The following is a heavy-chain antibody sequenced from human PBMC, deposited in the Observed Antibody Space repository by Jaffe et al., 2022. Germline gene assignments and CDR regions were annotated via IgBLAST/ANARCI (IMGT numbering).Heavy chain of an antibody. CDR3: TRCSSWRKKDAFDI. Sequence: EVQLVESGGGLVQPGRSLRLSCTASGFTFGDYAMSWVRQAPGKGLEWVGFIRSKAYGGTTEYAASVKGRFTISRDDSKSIAYLQMNSLKTEDTAVYYCTRCSSWRKKDAFDIWGQGTMVTVSS. CDR2: IRSKAYGGTT. CDR1: GFTFGDYA. D-gene: IGHD6-13*01. V-gene: IGHV3-49*04. J-gene: IGHJ3*02.